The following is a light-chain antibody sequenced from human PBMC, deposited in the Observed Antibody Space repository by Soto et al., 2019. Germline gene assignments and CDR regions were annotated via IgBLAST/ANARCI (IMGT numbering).Light chain of an antibody. V-gene: IGKV2-28*01. Sequence: IVMTQTPLSLPVTPGEPASISCRSSQSLLHRNGYNYLDWYLQKPGQSPQLLIYLDSNRASGVPDRFSGSGSGTDFTLKISRVEAEDVGVYYCMQALQAWTFGQGTKVEIK. CDR3: MQALQAWT. CDR1: QSLLHRNGYNY. CDR2: LDS. J-gene: IGKJ1*01.